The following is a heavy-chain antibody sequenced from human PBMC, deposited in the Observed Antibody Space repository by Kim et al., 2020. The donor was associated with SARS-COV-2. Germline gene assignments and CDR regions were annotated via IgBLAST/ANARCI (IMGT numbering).Heavy chain of an antibody. Sequence: GESLKISCKGSGYSFTNKWIGWVRQMPGKGLEWMGIIYPGDSETRYSPSFQGQVSISADKSIRTAYLQWSSLKASDTAMYYCGIPTMTSGWYYFDYWGQGTLVIVSS. CDR3: GIPTMTSGWYYFDY. CDR1: GYSFTNKW. CDR2: IYPGDSET. D-gene: IGHD6-19*01. J-gene: IGHJ4*01. V-gene: IGHV5-51*01.